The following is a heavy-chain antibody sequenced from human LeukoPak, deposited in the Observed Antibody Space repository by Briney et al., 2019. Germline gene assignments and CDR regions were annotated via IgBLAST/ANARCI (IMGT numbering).Heavy chain of an antibody. CDR1: GYXFTSYD. V-gene: IGHV1-18*01. CDR2: INAYNGDT. J-gene: IGHJ4*02. CDR3: ARGTSSSGCDY. D-gene: IGHD6-6*01. Sequence: ASVKVSCKASGYXFTSYDISWVRQAPGQGLEWVGWINAYNGDTIYAHKLQGRVTMTTDTSTSTAYMELRSLRSDDTAVYYCARGTSSSGCDYWGRGSLVTVSS.